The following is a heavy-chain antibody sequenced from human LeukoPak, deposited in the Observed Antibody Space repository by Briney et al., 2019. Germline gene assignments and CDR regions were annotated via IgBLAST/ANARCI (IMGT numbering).Heavy chain of an antibody. V-gene: IGHV3-7*03. CDR2: IKQDGSEK. J-gene: IGHJ4*02. CDR1: GFTFSSYW. CDR3: AREALLYCSSTSCPIDY. D-gene: IGHD2-2*01. Sequence: GGSLRLSCAASGFTFSSYWMSWVRQAPGKGLEWVANIKQDGSEKYYVDSVKGRFTISRDNAENSLYLQMNSLRAEDTAVYYCAREALLYCSSTSCPIDYWGQGTLVTVSS.